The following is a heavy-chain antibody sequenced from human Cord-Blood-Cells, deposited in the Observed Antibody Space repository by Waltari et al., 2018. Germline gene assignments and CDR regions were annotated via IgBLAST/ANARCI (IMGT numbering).Heavy chain of an antibody. J-gene: IGHJ3*02. CDR1: GFTFSCNA. CDR2: ISYDGSNK. Sequence: QVQLVESGGGVVQPGRSLRLSCADSGFTFSCNASHRVRQAPGKGLEWVAVISYDGSNKYYADSVKGRFTISRDNSKNTLYLQMNSLRAEDTAVYYCASNSYGYRAFDIWGQGTMVTVSS. CDR3: ASNSYGYRAFDI. V-gene: IGHV3-30-3*01. D-gene: IGHD5-18*01.